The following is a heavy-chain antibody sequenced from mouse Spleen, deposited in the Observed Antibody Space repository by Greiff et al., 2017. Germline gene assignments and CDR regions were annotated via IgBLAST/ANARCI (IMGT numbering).Heavy chain of an antibody. V-gene: IGHV1-69*01. CDR2: IYPSDSYT. CDR3: ARWYAMDY. CDR1: GYTFTSYW. Sequence: QLQLQQPGAELVMPGASVKLSCKASGYTFTSYWMHWVKQRPGHGLEWIGEIYPSDSYTNYNQKFKGKATLTVDKSSSTAYMQLSSLTSEDAAVYYCARWYAMDYWGQGTTVTVSS. J-gene: IGHJ4*01.